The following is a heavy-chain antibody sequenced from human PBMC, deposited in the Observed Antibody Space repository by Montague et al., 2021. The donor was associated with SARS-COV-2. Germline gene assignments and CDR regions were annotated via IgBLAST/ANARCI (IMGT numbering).Heavy chain of an antibody. CDR1: GGSISGYY. CDR2: IYYSGST. CDR3: ARVVRGRILVLIAIPYYYFGY. J-gene: IGHJ4*02. D-gene: IGHD2-21*01. V-gene: IGHV4-59*12. Sequence: SETLSLTCAVYGGSISGYYWSWIRQPPGKGLEWIGDIYYSGSTNYNPSLKSRVTISVDTSKNQFSLKLSSVTAADTAVYYCARVVRGRILVLIAIPYYYFGYWGQGTLVTVSS.